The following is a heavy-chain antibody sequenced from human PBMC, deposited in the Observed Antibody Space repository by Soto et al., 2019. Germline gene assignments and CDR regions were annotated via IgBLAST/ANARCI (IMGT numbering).Heavy chain of an antibody. CDR1: GGSISSYY. CDR2: IYTSGST. D-gene: IGHD2-2*01. CDR3: ARMPNLNYYYYGMDV. V-gene: IGHV4-4*07. J-gene: IGHJ6*02. Sequence: SETLSLTCTVSGGSISSYYWSWIRQPAGKGLEWIGRIYTSGSTNYNPSLKSRVAMSVDTSKNQFSLKLSSVTAADTAVYYCARMPNLNYYYYGMDVWGQGTTVTVSS.